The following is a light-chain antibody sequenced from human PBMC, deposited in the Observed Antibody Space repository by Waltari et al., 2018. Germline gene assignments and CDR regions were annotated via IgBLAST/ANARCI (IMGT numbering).Light chain of an antibody. Sequence: IVLTQSPDSVAVSMAEGATINCSSRQNILSSSDNKNYVVWYQQKPGQPPKLLISWASTRESGVPDRFSGSGSGTDFTLTISSLQAEDVAVYYCQQCYHLPSFGGGTRVEIK. V-gene: IGKV4-1*01. CDR3: QQCYHLPS. CDR2: WAS. CDR1: QNILSSSDNKNY. J-gene: IGKJ4*01.